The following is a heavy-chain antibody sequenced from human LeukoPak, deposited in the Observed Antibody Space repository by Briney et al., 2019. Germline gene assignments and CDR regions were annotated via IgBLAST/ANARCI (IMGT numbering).Heavy chain of an antibody. Sequence: PGGSLRLSCAASGFTVSSNYMSWVRQAPGKGLEWVSVIYSGGNTYYADSVKGRFTISRDNAKNSLYLQMNSLRAEDTALYFCVRSRSYYFDYWGQGTLVTVSS. CDR1: GFTVSSNY. CDR2: IYSGGNT. CDR3: VRSRSYYFDY. J-gene: IGHJ4*02. V-gene: IGHV3-53*01. D-gene: IGHD1-26*01.